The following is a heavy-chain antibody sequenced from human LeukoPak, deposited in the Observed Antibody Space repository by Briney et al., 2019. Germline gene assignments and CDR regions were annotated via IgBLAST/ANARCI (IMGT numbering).Heavy chain of an antibody. D-gene: IGHD3-10*01. J-gene: IGHJ4*02. CDR1: GGSISSYY. CDR2: INHSGST. CDR3: ARGGFGELNY. V-gene: IGHV4-34*01. Sequence: TSETLSLTCTVSGGSISSYYWSWIRQPPGKGLEWIGEINHSGSTNYNPSLKSRVTISVDTSKNQFSLKLSSVTAADTAVYYCARGGFGELNYWGQGTLVTVSS.